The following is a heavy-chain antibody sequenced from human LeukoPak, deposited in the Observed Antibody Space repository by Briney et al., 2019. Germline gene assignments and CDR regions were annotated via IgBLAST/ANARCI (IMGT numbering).Heavy chain of an antibody. CDR2: INQDGSEK. D-gene: IGHD3-22*01. CDR3: ARCSSMIGRFDP. J-gene: IGHJ5*02. V-gene: IGHV3-7*01. Sequence: GGSLRLSCAASGFTFRTYWMSWVRQAPGKGLEWVANINQDGSEKYYVDSVKGRFTISRDNARNSLYLQMNSLRAEDTAVYSCARCSSMIGRFDPWGQGTLVTVSS. CDR1: GFTFRTYW.